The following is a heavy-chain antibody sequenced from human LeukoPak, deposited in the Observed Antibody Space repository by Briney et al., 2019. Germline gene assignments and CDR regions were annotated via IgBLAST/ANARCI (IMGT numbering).Heavy chain of an antibody. J-gene: IGHJ5*02. CDR2: ISGSGGST. CDR3: AKGDYGDYDGSFDP. V-gene: IGHV3-23*01. D-gene: IGHD4-17*01. Sequence: GGSLRLSCAASGFTFSSYAMSWVRQAPGKGLEWVSAISGSGGSTYYADSVKGRFTISRDNSKNTLYPQMNSLRAEDTAVYYCAKGDYGDYDGSFDPWGQGTLVTVSS. CDR1: GFTFSSYA.